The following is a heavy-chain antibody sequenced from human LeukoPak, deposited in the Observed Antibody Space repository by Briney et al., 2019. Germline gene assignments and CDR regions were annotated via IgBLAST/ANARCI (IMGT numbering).Heavy chain of an antibody. D-gene: IGHD6-19*01. V-gene: IGHV4-34*08. CDR2: INNSGST. CDR3: ARRPAGTIDY. CDR1: GETFNGYY. Sequence: SETLSLTCAVYGETFNGYYWSWIRQPPGKGLEWIGEINNSGSTNYNPSLKSRVTMSVDTSKNQFSLKLKSVTAADTAVYYCARRPAGTIDYWGQGTLVTVSS. J-gene: IGHJ4*02.